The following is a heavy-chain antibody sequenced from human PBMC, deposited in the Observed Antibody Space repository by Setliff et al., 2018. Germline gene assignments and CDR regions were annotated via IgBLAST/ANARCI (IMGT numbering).Heavy chain of an antibody. V-gene: IGHV1-46*01. D-gene: IGHD6-13*01. Sequence: ASVKVSCKASGYSLITHYMHWVRQAPGQGLEWMGLINPGGGSSSYAPNFQGRVIMTRDTSTSIVYMELSTLGSEDTAVYFCARAGLASAGRKGVFDYWGQGTLVTVS. CDR2: INPGGGSS. CDR1: GYSLITHY. J-gene: IGHJ4*02. CDR3: ARAGLASAGRKGVFDY.